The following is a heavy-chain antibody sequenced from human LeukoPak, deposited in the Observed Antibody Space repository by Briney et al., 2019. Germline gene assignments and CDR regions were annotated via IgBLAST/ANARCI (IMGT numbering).Heavy chain of an antibody. CDR2: ISGDGGST. Sequence: GVSLRLSCAASGFTFDDYAMHWVRQAPGKGLEWVSLISGDGGSTYYADSVRGRFTISRDNSKNSLYLQMDSLRTEDTAFYYCAKEIDTLGTNAFDIWGQGTTVTVSS. D-gene: IGHD2-15*01. J-gene: IGHJ3*02. CDR1: GFTFDDYA. V-gene: IGHV3-43*02. CDR3: AKEIDTLGTNAFDI.